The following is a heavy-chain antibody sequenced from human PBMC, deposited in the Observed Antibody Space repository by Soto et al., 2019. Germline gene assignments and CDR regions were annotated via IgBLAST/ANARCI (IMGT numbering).Heavy chain of an antibody. CDR1: GGSISSYY. D-gene: IGHD6-6*01. CDR2: IYYSGST. V-gene: IGHV4-59*01. CDR3: ARGRAGRDKYGMDV. Sequence: SETLSLTCTVSGGSISSYYWSWIRQPPGKGLEWIGYIYYSGSTNYNPPLKSRVTISVDTSKNQFSLKLSSVTAADTAVYYCARGRAGRDKYGMDVWGQGTTVTVSS. J-gene: IGHJ6*02.